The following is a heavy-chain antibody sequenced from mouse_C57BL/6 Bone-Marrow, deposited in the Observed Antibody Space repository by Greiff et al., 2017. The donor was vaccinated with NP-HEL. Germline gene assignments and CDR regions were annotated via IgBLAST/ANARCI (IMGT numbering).Heavy chain of an antibody. V-gene: IGHV1-81*01. J-gene: IGHJ2*01. Sequence: QVQLQQSGAELARPGASVKLSCKASGYTFTSYGISWVKQRTGQGLEWIGEIYPRSGNTYYNEKFKGKATLTADKSSSTAYMELRSLTSEDSAVYFCARRKVYYDYDWYWGQGTTLTVSS. D-gene: IGHD2-4*01. CDR2: IYPRSGNT. CDR1: GYTFTSYG. CDR3: ARRKVYYDYDWY.